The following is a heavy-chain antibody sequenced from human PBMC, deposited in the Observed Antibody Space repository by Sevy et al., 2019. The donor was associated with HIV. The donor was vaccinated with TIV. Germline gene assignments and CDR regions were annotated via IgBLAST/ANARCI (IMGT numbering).Heavy chain of an antibody. V-gene: IGHV3-30*18. CDR1: GFTFSSYG. CDR3: AKVEEPDYSNHLYYGMDV. J-gene: IGHJ6*02. CDR2: ISYDGSNK. Sequence: GGSLRLSCAASGFTFSSYGMHWVRQAPGKGLEWVAVISYDGSNKYYAHSVKGRFTISRDNSKNTLYLQMNSLRAEDTAGYYCAKVEEPDYSNHLYYGMDVWGQGTTVTVSS. D-gene: IGHD4-4*01.